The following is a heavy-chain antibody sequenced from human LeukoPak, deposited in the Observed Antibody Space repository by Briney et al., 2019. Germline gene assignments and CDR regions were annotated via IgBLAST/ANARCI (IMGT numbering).Heavy chain of an antibody. CDR2: IYYSGST. V-gene: IGHV4-39*01. Sequence: SETLSLTCTVSGGSINSSSYYWGWIRQPPGKGLEWIGSIYYSGSTYYNPSLKSRVTISVDTSKNQFSLKLSSVTAADTAVYSCVRHVARAFDIWGQGTKVTVSS. J-gene: IGHJ3*02. CDR3: VRHVARAFDI. CDR1: GGSINSSSYY.